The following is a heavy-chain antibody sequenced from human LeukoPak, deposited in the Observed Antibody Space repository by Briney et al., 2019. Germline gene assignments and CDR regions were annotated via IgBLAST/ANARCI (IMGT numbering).Heavy chain of an antibody. J-gene: IGHJ4*02. V-gene: IGHV4-61*01. CDR2: IYYSGST. Sequence: PSETLSLTCTVSGGSISSSSYYWSWIRQPPGKGLEWIGYIYYSGSTNYNPSLKSRVIISVDTSKNQFSLKLSSVTAADTAVYYCASLGIGSWLHLDYWGQGTLVTVSS. CDR3: ASLGIGSWLHLDY. D-gene: IGHD6-13*01. CDR1: GGSISSSSYY.